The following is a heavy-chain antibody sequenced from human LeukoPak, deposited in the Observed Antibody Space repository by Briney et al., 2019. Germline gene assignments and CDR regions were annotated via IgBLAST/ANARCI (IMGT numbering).Heavy chain of an antibody. J-gene: IGHJ4*02. CDR3: AIDSSGCPFDY. CDR2: IYYTGST. D-gene: IGHD6-19*01. CDR1: GGSISRDY. Sequence: PSETLSLTCTVSGGSISRDYWSWIRQPPGKGLEWIGYIYYTGSTNYNPSLKSRVTISVDTSKNQFSLKLSSVTAADTAVYYCAIDSSGCPFDYWGQGTLVTVSS. V-gene: IGHV4-59*12.